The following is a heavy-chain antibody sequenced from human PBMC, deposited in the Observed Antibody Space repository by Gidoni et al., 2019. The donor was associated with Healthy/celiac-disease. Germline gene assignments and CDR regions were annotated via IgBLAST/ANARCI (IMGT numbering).Heavy chain of an antibody. Sequence: QVQLVESGVGVVQPGRSLRLSCAASGFTFSSYDMHGVRQVPGTGLEWVAVICYDGSSNYYAVSVKVRFTISRDNSKNTRYLQMNSRRAEDTAVDYCAREGLGFGDVTRNNWFDPWGQGTLVTVSS. CDR2: ICYDGSSN. J-gene: IGHJ5*02. D-gene: IGHD3-10*01. V-gene: IGHV3-30*04. CDR3: AREGLGFGDVTRNNWFDP. CDR1: GFTFSSYD.